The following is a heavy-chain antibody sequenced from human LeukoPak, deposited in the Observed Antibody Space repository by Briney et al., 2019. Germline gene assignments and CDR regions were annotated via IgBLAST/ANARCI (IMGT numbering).Heavy chain of an antibody. Sequence: PSETLSLTCAVSGGSISSSNWWSWVRQPPGKGLEWIGEIYHSGSTNYNPSLKSRVTISVDKSKNQFSLKLSSLTAADTAVYYCTRALPPDFVVVPAARVGMDVWGQGTTVTVSS. D-gene: IGHD2-2*01. J-gene: IGHJ6*02. V-gene: IGHV4-4*02. CDR3: TRALPPDFVVVPAARVGMDV. CDR2: IYHSGST. CDR1: GGSISSSNW.